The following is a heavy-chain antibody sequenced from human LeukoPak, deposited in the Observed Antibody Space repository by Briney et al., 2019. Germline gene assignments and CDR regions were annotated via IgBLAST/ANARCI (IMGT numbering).Heavy chain of an antibody. CDR3: ARDHRYAFDN. D-gene: IGHD5-12*01. J-gene: IGHJ4*01. CDR1: GFNFIDYS. Sequence: GRSLRLSCAASGFNFIDYSMNWVRQAPGKGLEWISYIGISSGNTKYADSVKGRFTISRDKARNSLYLQMNSLRVEDTAVYYCARDHRYAFDNWGHGTLVTVSS. CDR2: IGISSGNT. V-gene: IGHV3-48*01.